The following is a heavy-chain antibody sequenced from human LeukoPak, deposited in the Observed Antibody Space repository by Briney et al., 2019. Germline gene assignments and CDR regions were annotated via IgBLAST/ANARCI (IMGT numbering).Heavy chain of an antibody. CDR1: GYTFTGYY. D-gene: IGHD2-2*01. Sequence: ASVKVSCTASGYTFTGYYMHWVRQAPGQGLEWMGRINPNSGGTNYAQKFQGRVTMTRDTSISTAYMELSRLRSDDTAVYYCATTYWEYQLPYWGQGTLVTVSS. CDR3: ATTYWEYQLPY. V-gene: IGHV1-2*06. CDR2: INPNSGGT. J-gene: IGHJ4*02.